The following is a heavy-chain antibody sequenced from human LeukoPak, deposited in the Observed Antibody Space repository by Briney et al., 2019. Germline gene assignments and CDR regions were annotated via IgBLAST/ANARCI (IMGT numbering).Heavy chain of an antibody. CDR3: ATGGYCSSGSCYHFFDY. V-gene: IGHV5-51*01. Sequence: GESLQISCKGSGYSFTSYWIGWVRQMPGKGLEWMGIIYPGDSETRYSPSFQGQVTISADKSISTAYLQWRSLKASDTAMYYCATGGYCSSGSCYHFFDYWGQGTLVTVSS. D-gene: IGHD2-2*01. CDR2: IYPGDSET. J-gene: IGHJ4*02. CDR1: GYSFTSYW.